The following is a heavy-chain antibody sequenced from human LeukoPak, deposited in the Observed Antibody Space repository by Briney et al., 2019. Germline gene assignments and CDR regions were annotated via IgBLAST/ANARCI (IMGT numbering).Heavy chain of an antibody. Sequence: GGSLRLSCAASGFTFSSYWMSWVRQAPGKGLEWVANIKQDGSEKYYADSVKGRFTISRDNSKNTLYLQMNSLRAEDTAVYYCARGSGDTAMDYWGQGTLVTVSS. CDR3: ARGSGDTAMDY. CDR1: GFTFSSYW. J-gene: IGHJ4*02. CDR2: IKQDGSEK. V-gene: IGHV3-7*01. D-gene: IGHD5-18*01.